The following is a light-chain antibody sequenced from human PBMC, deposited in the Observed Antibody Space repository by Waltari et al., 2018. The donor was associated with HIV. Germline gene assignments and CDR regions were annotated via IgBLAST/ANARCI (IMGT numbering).Light chain of an antibody. CDR2: QDT. V-gene: IGLV3-1*01. CDR1: NLAKQY. CDR3: QAWDTSTGVV. J-gene: IGLJ2*01. Sequence: SYELIQPPSVSVSPGQTASIPCSGDNLAKQYAYWYQQKPGRSPLVVIYQDTQRPSGIPERFSGSNSGNTATLTISGTQPLDEGDYYCQAWDTSTGVVFGGGTKLTVL.